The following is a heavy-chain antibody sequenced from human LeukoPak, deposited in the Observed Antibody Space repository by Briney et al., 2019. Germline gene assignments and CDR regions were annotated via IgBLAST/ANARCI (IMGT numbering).Heavy chain of an antibody. CDR3: ARGMAAAGTDFDY. J-gene: IGHJ4*02. CDR1: GFTVSSNY. CDR2: ISSSSSYI. V-gene: IGHV3-21*01. Sequence: GGSLRLSCAASGFTVSSNYMSWVRQAPGKGLEWVSSISSSSSYIYYADSVKGRFTISRDNAKNSLYLQMNSLRAEDTAVYYCARGMAAAGTDFDYWGQGTLVTVSS. D-gene: IGHD6-13*01.